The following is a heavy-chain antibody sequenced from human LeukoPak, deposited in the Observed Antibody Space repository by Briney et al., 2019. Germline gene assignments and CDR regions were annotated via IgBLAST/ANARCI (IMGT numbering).Heavy chain of an antibody. CDR1: GYTFTGYY. V-gene: IGHV1-2*02. J-gene: IGHJ4*02. CDR2: INPNSGGT. Sequence: ASVKVSCKASGYTFTGYYMHWVRQAPGQGPEWMGWINPNSGGTNYAQKFQGRVTMTRDTSISTAYMELSRLTSDDTALYYCARTYTAVHYFDYWGRGTLVTVSS. CDR3: ARTYTAVHYFDY. D-gene: IGHD2-21*02.